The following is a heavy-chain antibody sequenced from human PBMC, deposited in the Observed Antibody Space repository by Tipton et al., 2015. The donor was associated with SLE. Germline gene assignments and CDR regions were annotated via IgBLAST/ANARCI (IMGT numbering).Heavy chain of an antibody. CDR2: IYSTLST. V-gene: IGHV4-59*01. CDR3: GKYDYDSTGVQAVHY. Sequence: TLSLTCAVYGGSFSGYYWNWIRQPTGKRLEWIGYIYSTLSTNYNPSLQNRVTISVDTSKNQFSLKLSSVTAADTAVYYCGKYDYDSTGVQAVHYWGQGTLLTVSS. J-gene: IGHJ4*02. CDR1: GGSFSGYY. D-gene: IGHD3-22*01.